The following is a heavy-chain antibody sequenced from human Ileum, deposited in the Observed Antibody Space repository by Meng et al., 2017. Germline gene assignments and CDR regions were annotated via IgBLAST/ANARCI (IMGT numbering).Heavy chain of an antibody. J-gene: IGHJ4*02. Sequence: GESLKISCAASGFAFPNYAMAWVRQAPGKGLEWVSSLINTGDRTHYADSVKGRFTISRDNSKIMVYLLMNSLRAEDSAIYYCVKDNFCTGGACYPGATFDYWGQGTLVTVSS. D-gene: IGHD2-8*02. CDR3: VKDNFCTGGACYPGATFDY. CDR2: LINTGDRT. CDR1: GFAFPNYA. V-gene: IGHV3-23*01.